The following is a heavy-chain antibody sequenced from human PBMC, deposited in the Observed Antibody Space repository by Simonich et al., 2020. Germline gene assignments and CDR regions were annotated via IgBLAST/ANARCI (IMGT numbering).Heavy chain of an antibody. CDR2: IVVGSGNT. V-gene: IGHV1-58*02. J-gene: IGHJ4*02. CDR1: GFTFTSSA. Sequence: QMQLVQSGPEVKKPGTSVKVSCKASGFTFTSSAMQWVRQARGQRLEGIGWIVVGSGNTNYAKKFQERVTITRDMSTSTAYMELSSLRSEDTAVYYCARVNYDSSGYYYAYYFDYWGQGTLVTVSS. CDR3: ARVNYDSSGYYYAYYFDY. D-gene: IGHD3-22*01.